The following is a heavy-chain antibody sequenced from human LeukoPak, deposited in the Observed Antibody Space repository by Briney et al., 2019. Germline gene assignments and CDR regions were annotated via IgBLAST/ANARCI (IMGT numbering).Heavy chain of an antibody. CDR3: ARGGSAPYYYYGMDV. CDR2: INHSGST. D-gene: IGHD6-25*01. Sequence: PSETLSLTCAVYGGSFSGYYWSWIRQPPGKGLEWIGEINHSGSTNYNPSLKSRVTISVDRSKNQFSLKLSSVTAADTAVYYCARGGSAPYYYYGMDVWGQGTTVTVSS. CDR1: GGSFSGYY. V-gene: IGHV4-34*01. J-gene: IGHJ6*02.